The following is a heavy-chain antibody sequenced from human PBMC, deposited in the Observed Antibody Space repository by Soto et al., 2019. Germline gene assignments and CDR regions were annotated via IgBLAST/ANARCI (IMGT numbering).Heavy chain of an antibody. J-gene: IGHJ4*02. CDR2: IIPIFGTA. V-gene: IGHV1-69*13. D-gene: IGHD5-18*01. CDR1: GGTFSSYA. Sequence: SVKVSCKASGGTFSSYAISWVRQAPGQGLEWMGGIIPIFGTANYAQKFQGRATITADESTSTAYMELSSLRSEDTAVYYCARADDTAMGGPHEDWGQGTRVTVSS. CDR3: ARADDTAMGGPHED.